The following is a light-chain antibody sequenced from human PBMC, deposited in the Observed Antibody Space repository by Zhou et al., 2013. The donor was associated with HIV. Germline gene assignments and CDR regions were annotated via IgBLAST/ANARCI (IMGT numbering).Light chain of an antibody. V-gene: IGKV1-8*01. CDR3: QQYYTLPPN. CDR1: QGISSY. J-gene: IGKJ5*01. Sequence: AIRITQSPSSLSASTGDRVTITCRASQGISSYLAWYQQKPGKAPKLLIYAASTLQSGVPSRFSGSGSGTDFTLTISCLQSEDFATYYCQQYYTLPPNFGQGTRLEIK. CDR2: AAS.